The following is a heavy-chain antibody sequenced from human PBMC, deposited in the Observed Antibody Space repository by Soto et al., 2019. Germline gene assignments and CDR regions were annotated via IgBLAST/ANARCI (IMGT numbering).Heavy chain of an antibody. CDR1: GYTFTSYY. CDR3: ARAGEVVITPKGPSFDY. J-gene: IGHJ4*02. CDR2: INPSGGST. D-gene: IGHD3-22*01. V-gene: IGHV1-46*01. Sequence: QVQLVQSGAEVKKPGASVKVSCKASGYTFTSYYMHWVRQAPGQGLEWMGIINPSGGSTSYAQKYQGRVTMTRDTSTSTVYMELSSLRSEDTAVYYCARAGEVVITPKGPSFDYWGQGTLVTVSS.